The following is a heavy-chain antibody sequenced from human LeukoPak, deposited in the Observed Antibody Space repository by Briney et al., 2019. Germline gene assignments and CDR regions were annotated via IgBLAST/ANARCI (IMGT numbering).Heavy chain of an antibody. D-gene: IGHD3-22*01. CDR1: EYTFTSYD. CDR2: MNPNSGNT. Sequence: ASVNVSCKASEYTFTSYDINWVRQATGQGLEWMGWMNPNSGNTGYAQKFQGRVTMARNNSISTAYMELSSLRSEDTAVYYCARPGDDSSGYSELTGDAFDIWGQGTMVTVSS. V-gene: IGHV1-8*01. CDR3: ARPGDDSSGYSELTGDAFDI. J-gene: IGHJ3*02.